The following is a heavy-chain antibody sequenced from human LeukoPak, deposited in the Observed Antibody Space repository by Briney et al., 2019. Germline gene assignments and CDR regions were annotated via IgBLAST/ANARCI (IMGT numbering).Heavy chain of an antibody. J-gene: IGHJ4*02. V-gene: IGHV3-30*18. Sequence: GGSLRLSCAASGFTFSSYGIHWVRQAPGKGLEWVAVISYDGSNKYYADSVKGRFTISRDNSKNTLYLQMSSLRAEDTAVYYCVKEYYDILTGYYYFDYWGQGTLVTVSS. CDR1: GFTFSSYG. CDR2: ISYDGSNK. CDR3: VKEYYDILTGYYYFDY. D-gene: IGHD3-9*01.